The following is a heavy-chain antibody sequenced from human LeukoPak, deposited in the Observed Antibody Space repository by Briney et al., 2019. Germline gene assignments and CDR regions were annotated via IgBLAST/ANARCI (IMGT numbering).Heavy chain of an antibody. J-gene: IGHJ4*02. D-gene: IGHD3-16*01. Sequence: SETLSLTCTVSGGSISSSSYYWGWIRQPPGKGLEWIGSIYYSGSTYYNPSLKSRVTISVDTSKNQFSLKLSSVTAADTAVYYCARDLGGFHWGQGTLVTVSS. CDR1: GGSISSSSYY. CDR3: ARDLGGFH. V-gene: IGHV4-39*07. CDR2: IYYSGST.